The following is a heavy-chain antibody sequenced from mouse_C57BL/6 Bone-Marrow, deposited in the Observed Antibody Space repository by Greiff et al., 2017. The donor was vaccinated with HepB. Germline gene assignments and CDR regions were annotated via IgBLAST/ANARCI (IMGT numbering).Heavy chain of an antibody. D-gene: IGHD1-1*01. Sequence: DVQLQESGTVLARPGASVKMSCKTSGYTFTSYWMHWVKQRPGQGLEWIGAIYPGNSDTSYNQKFKGKAKLTAVTSASTAYMELSSLTNEDSAVYYCTLFITTVVRAMDYWGQGTSVTVSS. CDR2: IYPGNSDT. CDR1: GYTFTSYW. J-gene: IGHJ4*01. CDR3: TLFITTVVRAMDY. V-gene: IGHV1-5*01.